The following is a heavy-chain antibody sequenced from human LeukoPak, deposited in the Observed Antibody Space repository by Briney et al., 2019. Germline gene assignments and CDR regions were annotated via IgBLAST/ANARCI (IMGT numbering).Heavy chain of an antibody. Sequence: GGSLRLSCAASGFTFSSYWMTWVRQAPGKGLECVANIKPDGSETYSVDSVRGRFTISRDNARDSLYLQMNSLRVEDTAVYYCARVYCSGGICSRYFDRWGRGTLVTVSS. CDR3: ARVYCSGGICSRYFDR. CDR1: GFTFSSYW. J-gene: IGHJ4*02. D-gene: IGHD2-15*01. CDR2: IKPDGSET. V-gene: IGHV3-7*04.